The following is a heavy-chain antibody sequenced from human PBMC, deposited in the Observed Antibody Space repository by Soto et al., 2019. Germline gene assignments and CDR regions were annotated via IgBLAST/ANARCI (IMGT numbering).Heavy chain of an antibody. D-gene: IGHD6-13*01. Sequence: QVQLVESGGGVVQPGRSLRLSCAASGFTFSTYDMYWVRQAPGKGLEWVAVISHDGSNKYNADSVKGRFTISRDNSKNTLYLQMKSLRVEDTAVYYCARDRYTRGAFDYWGQGTLVTVSS. CDR3: ARDRYTRGAFDY. CDR2: ISHDGSNK. V-gene: IGHV3-30-3*01. CDR1: GFTFSTYD. J-gene: IGHJ4*02.